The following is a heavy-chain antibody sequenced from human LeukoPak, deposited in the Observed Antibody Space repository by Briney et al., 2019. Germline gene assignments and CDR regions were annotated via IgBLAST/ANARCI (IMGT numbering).Heavy chain of an antibody. CDR2: IIPIFGTA. CDR1: GGTFSSYA. CDR3: ARVIVPAAMRVLGWFDP. D-gene: IGHD2-2*01. V-gene: IGHV1-69*01. Sequence: SVKVSCKASGGTFSSYAISWVRQAPGQGLEWMGGIIPIFGTANYAQKFQGRVTITADESTSTAYMELSSLRSEDTAVYYCARVIVPAAMRVLGWFDPWGQGTLVTVSS. J-gene: IGHJ5*02.